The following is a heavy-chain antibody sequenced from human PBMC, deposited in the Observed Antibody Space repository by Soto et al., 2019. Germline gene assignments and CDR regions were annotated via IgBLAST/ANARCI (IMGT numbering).Heavy chain of an antibody. V-gene: IGHV1-8*01. CDR2: MNPNSGNT. D-gene: IGHD3-3*01. Sequence: ASVKVSCKASGYTFTSYDINWVRQATGQGLEWMGWMNPNSGNTGYAQKFQGRVTMTRNTSISTAYMELSSLRSEDTAVYYCAREGYYDFWSGKKNWFDPWGQGTLVTVSS. J-gene: IGHJ5*02. CDR1: GYTFTSYD. CDR3: AREGYYDFWSGKKNWFDP.